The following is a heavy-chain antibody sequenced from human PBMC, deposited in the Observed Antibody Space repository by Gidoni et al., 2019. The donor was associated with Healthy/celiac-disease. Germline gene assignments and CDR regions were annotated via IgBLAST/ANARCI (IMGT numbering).Heavy chain of an antibody. J-gene: IGHJ4*02. D-gene: IGHD1-26*01. CDR2: INHSGRT. CDR3: AAVGAPGFDY. CDR1: GGSFSGYY. V-gene: IGHV4-34*01. Sequence: QVQLQQWGAGLLRPSATLSLTGAVYGGSFSGYYWSWIRQPPGKGLEWIGEINHSGRTNYNPSLKSRVTISVDTSTNQFSLKLSSVTAADTAVYYCAAVGAPGFDYWGQGTLVTVSS.